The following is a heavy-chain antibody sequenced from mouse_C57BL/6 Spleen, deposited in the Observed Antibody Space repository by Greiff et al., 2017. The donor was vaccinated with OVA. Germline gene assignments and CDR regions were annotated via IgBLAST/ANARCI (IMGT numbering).Heavy chain of an antibody. CDR3: ARLGTDY. D-gene: IGHD3-3*01. V-gene: IGHV1-26*01. Sequence: VQLQQSGPELVKPGASVKISCKASGYTFTDYYMNWVKQSHGKSLEWIGDINPNNGGTSYNQKFKGKATLTVDKSSSTAYMELRSLTSEDSAVYYCARLGTDYWGQGTTLTVSS. J-gene: IGHJ2*01. CDR1: GYTFTDYY. CDR2: INPNNGGT.